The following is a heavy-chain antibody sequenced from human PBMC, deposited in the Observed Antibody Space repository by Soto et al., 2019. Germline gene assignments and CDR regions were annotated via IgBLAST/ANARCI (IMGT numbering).Heavy chain of an antibody. V-gene: IGHV3-21*01. D-gene: IGHD2-15*01. CDR1: GFTFSSCA. CDR2: ISPSTSHI. J-gene: IGHJ6*02. CDR3: SGCSGGACHQNYGMGL. Sequence: GGSLRLSCVASGFTFSSCAMHWVRQAPGKGLEWVSSISPSTSHIYYADSVKGRFTISRDNAKNSLFLQMNSLRADDTAVYYCSGCSGGACHQNYGMGLWGQGTAVTVSS.